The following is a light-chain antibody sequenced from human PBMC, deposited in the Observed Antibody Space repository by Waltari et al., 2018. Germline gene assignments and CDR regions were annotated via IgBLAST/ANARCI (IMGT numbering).Light chain of an antibody. V-gene: IGKV3-20*01. CDR1: QTVRTTP. CDR2: GAS. Sequence: QTVRTTPLPASHRKPGQAPPLLINGASSRATGIPDRVSGSGSRTDFSLTISSLEPEDFAVYYCQQYDISPLTFGGGTKVETK. J-gene: IGKJ4*01. CDR3: QQYDISPLT.